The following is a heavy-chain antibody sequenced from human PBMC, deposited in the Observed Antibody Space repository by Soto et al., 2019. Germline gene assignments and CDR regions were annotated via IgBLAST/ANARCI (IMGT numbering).Heavy chain of an antibody. CDR1: GFTFSSYS. CDR3: ARDLPLFDHYYDSSGSYWYFDL. D-gene: IGHD3-22*01. Sequence: EVQLVESGGGLVKPGGSLRLSCAASGFTFSSYSMNWVRQAPGKGLEWVSSISSSSSYIYYADSVKGRFTISRDNAKNALYLQMNSLRAEDTAVYYCARDLPLFDHYYDSSGSYWYFDLWGRGTLVTVSS. CDR2: ISSSSSYI. J-gene: IGHJ2*01. V-gene: IGHV3-21*01.